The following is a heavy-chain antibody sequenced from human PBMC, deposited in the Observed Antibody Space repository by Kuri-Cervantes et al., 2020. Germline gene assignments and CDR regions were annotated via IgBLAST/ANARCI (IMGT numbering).Heavy chain of an antibody. CDR1: GGSISSYY. Sequence: SETLSLTCTVSGGSISSYYWSWIRQPAGKGLEWIGRTYTSGSTNYNPSLKSRVTMSVDTSKNQFSLKLRAVTAADTAVYYCARGDSNGYWFDFWGQGTRVTVSS. D-gene: IGHD6-19*01. CDR3: ARGDSNGYWFDF. CDR2: TYTSGST. J-gene: IGHJ5*01. V-gene: IGHV4-4*07.